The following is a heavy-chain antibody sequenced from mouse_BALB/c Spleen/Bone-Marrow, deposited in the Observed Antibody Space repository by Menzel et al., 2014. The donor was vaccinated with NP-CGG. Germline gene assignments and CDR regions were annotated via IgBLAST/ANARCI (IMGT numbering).Heavy chain of an antibody. D-gene: IGHD4-1*01. CDR1: GFSIKDTY. CDR3: ATLTGTFDY. CDR2: IDPASDYT. V-gene: IGHV14-3*02. Sequence: DVKLQESGAELVKPGASVKLSCTASGFSIKDTYMHWVKQRPEQGLEWIGRIDPASDYTQFDSKFQGKATITADTSSNTAYLQLSSLTSEDTAVYYCATLTGTFDYWGQGTTLTVSS. J-gene: IGHJ2*01.